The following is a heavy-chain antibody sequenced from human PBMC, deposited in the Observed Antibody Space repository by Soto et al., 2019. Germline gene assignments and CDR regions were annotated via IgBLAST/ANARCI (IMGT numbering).Heavy chain of an antibody. Sequence: GGSLRLSCAASGFTFSSYWMSWVRQAPGKGLEWVANIKQDGSEKYYVDSVKGRFTISRDNAKNSLYLQMNSLRAEDTAVYYCARLNTIAAAFYYYYYGMDVWGQGTTVTVSS. V-gene: IGHV3-7*03. CDR3: ARLNTIAAAFYYYYYGMDV. CDR2: IKQDGSEK. CDR1: GFTFSSYW. D-gene: IGHD6-13*01. J-gene: IGHJ6*02.